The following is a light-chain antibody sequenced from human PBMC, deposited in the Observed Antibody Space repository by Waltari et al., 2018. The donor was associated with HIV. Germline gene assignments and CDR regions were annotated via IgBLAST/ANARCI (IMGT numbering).Light chain of an antibody. CDR1: SSDVGGYNY. V-gene: IGLV2-8*01. CDR2: DVI. J-gene: IGLJ2*01. CDR3: SSHAGSKVV. Sequence: QSALTQPPSASGSPGQSVTLSCTVTSSDVGGYNYVSWHQQHPGKAPKLMIYDVIKRPSGGPDRFSGSKSGNTASLTVSGLQPEDEADYYCSSHAGSKVVFGGGTRLTVL.